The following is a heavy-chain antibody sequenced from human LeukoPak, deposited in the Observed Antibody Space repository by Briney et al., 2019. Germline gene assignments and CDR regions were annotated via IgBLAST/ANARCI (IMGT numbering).Heavy chain of an antibody. CDR2: IRSKAYRGTT. D-gene: IGHD5-18*01. CDR1: GFTFGDHA. CDR3: ARGPIQLWIHNAMDV. V-gene: IGHV3-49*04. J-gene: IGHJ6*02. Sequence: GGSLRLSCTGSGFTFGDHAMSWVRQAPGKGLEWVGFIRSKAYRGTTEYAASVRGRLIISRDDFASIAYLQMNSLTTEDTAVYYCARGPIQLWIHNAMDVWGQGTTVTVSS.